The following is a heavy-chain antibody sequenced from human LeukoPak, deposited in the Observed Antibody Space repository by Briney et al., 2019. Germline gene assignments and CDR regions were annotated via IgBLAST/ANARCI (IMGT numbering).Heavy chain of an antibody. Sequence: GGPLRLSCAASGFTFSGYWMHGFGQAPGKGLGWVSGINSEGSSTTYADSLKGRFTISRDNAKNTLYLQMNSLRAEDTAVYYCAREMGGYSSGWAREGFDYWGQGTLVTVSS. V-gene: IGHV3-74*01. CDR3: AREMGGYSSGWAREGFDY. D-gene: IGHD6-19*01. CDR2: INSEGSST. J-gene: IGHJ4*02. CDR1: GFTFSGYW.